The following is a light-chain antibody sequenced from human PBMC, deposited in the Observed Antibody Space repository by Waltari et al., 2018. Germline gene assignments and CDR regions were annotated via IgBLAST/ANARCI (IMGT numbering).Light chain of an antibody. J-gene: IGKJ1*01. CDR3: QHGGA. CDR1: QNINIY. V-gene: IGKV1-5*03. Sequence: DIQMTQSPSTLSASVGDRVTMTCRASQNINIYLAWYQQKPGKAPKVLIFRASGLLSGCPARFSGSGSGTYFTLTITSLQPDDFATYYCQHGGAFGQGTKVEIE. CDR2: RAS.